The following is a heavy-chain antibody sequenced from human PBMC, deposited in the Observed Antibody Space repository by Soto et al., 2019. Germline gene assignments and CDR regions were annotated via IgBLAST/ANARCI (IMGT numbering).Heavy chain of an antibody. Sequence: QVQLVQSGAEVKKPGASVKVSCEASGYAFTAYSISWVRQAPGQGLEWMGWISPYNGNRNYAQKFQGRVTMTTDTSTGTAYMDLRSLTSDDTAMYFCARVLERTSMIPYYFDFWGPGTLVTVSS. CDR3: ARVLERTSMIPYYFDF. J-gene: IGHJ4*02. V-gene: IGHV1-18*04. CDR2: ISPYNGNR. CDR1: GYAFTAYS. D-gene: IGHD3-16*01.